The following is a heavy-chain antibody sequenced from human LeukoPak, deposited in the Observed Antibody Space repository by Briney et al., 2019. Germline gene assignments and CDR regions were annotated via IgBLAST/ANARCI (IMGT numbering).Heavy chain of an antibody. J-gene: IGHJ3*02. D-gene: IGHD3-16*01. Sequence: ASVKVSCKTSGYTFTSHGISWVRQALGQGLEWMGWISTRKGDTNYAQKLKGRLTMTTDRSTSTAYMELRSLSSDDTAVYYCAIDAFGRAFDIWGQGTMVTVSS. CDR2: ISTRKGDT. CDR3: AIDAFGRAFDI. CDR1: GYTFTSHG. V-gene: IGHV1-18*01.